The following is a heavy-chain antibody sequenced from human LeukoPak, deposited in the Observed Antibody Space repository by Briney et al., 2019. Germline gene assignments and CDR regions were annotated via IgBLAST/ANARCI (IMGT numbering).Heavy chain of an antibody. J-gene: IGHJ6*02. Sequence: GGSLRLSCAASGFTFSSCAMHWVRQAPGKGLEWVAVISYDGSNKYYADSVKGRFTISRDNSKNTLYLQMNSLRAEDTAVYYCARELYCGSTSCYDYYYGMDVWGQGTTVTVSS. D-gene: IGHD2-2*01. CDR3: ARELYCGSTSCYDYYYGMDV. CDR2: ISYDGSNK. V-gene: IGHV3-30-3*01. CDR1: GFTFSSCA.